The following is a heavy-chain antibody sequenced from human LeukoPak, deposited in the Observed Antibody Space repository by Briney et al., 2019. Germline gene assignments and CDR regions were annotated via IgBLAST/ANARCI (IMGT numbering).Heavy chain of an antibody. Sequence: PSETLSLTGTVYGCSNISRSYYWRWIRQPPGKGREWIGSIHYSGSTYYNSSLKSRVTISVDTSKNQLSLKLSSVTAADTAVYPCAIQSGGLDYWGQGTRVTVSS. V-gene: IGHV4-39*01. CDR2: IHYSGST. D-gene: IGHD4-23*01. CDR1: GCSNISRSYY. CDR3: AIQSGGLDY. J-gene: IGHJ4*02.